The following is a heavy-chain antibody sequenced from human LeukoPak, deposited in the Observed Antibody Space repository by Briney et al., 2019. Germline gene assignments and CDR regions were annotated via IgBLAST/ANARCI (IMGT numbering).Heavy chain of an antibody. J-gene: IGHJ4*02. V-gene: IGHV3-21*01. CDR3: ARDRRSTYSRTETVV. Sequence: RTGGSLRLSCAASGFTFSTYSGNWIRQAPGKGLEWVSSISDDSNYIFYADSVKGRFTISRDNAKNSLYLQMNSLRAEDTAVYYCARDRRSTYSRTETVVWGQGTLVTVSS. D-gene: IGHD5-18*01. CDR1: GFTFSTYS. CDR2: ISDDSNYI.